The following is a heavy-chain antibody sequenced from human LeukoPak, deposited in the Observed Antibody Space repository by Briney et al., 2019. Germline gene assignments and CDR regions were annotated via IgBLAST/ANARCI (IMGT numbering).Heavy chain of an antibody. CDR2: FDPEDGET. CDR3: ATANRQPYGSGSAIDY. V-gene: IGHV1-24*01. D-gene: IGHD3-10*01. J-gene: IGHJ4*02. Sequence: ASVKVSCKVSGYTLTELSMHWVRQAPGKGLEWMGGFDPEDGETIYAQKFQGRVTMTEDTSTDTAYMELSSLRSEDTAVYYCATANRQPYGSGSAIDYWGQGTLVTVSS. CDR1: GYTLTELS.